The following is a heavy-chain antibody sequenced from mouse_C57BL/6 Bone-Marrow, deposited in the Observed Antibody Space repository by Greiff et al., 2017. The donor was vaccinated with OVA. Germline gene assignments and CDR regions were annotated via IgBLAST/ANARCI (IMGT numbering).Heavy chain of an antibody. CDR2: ISNGGGST. J-gene: IGHJ1*03. Sequence: EVKVEESGGGLVQPGGSLKLSCAASGFTFSDYYMYWVRQTPEKRLEWVAYISNGGGSTYYPDTVKGRFTISRDNAKNTLYLQMSRLKSEDTAMYYCARHVPHYYGSSYGYFDVWGTGTTVTVSS. V-gene: IGHV5-12*01. CDR3: ARHVPHYYGSSYGYFDV. D-gene: IGHD1-1*01. CDR1: GFTFSDYY.